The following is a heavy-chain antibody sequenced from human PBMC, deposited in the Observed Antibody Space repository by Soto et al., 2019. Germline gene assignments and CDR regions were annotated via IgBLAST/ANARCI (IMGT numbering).Heavy chain of an antibody. V-gene: IGHV3-48*01. CDR3: ARGIAAAGPKLDY. CDR2: ISSATTTI. D-gene: IGHD6-13*01. J-gene: IGHJ4*02. Sequence: EVQLVESGGGFVQPGGSLRLSCAASGFTFSSYSMNWVRQAPGKGLEWVSYISSATTTIYYADSVKGRFTISRDNAKNSLYLQMNSLRGDDTAVFYCARGIAAAGPKLDYWGQGTLVTVSS. CDR1: GFTFSSYS.